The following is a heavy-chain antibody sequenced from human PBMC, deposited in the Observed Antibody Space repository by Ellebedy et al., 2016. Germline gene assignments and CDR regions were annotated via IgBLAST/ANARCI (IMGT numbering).Heavy chain of an antibody. CDR2: INPNSGGT. J-gene: IGHJ4*02. V-gene: IGHV1-2*02. Sequence: ASVKVSCXASGYTFTGYYLHWVRQAPGQGLEWMGWINPNSGGTTYAQKFQGRVTMTRDTSITTAYMELSSLRSDDTAIYYCARYSSGSPFDYWGQGTLVTVSS. CDR1: GYTFTGYY. D-gene: IGHD6-19*01. CDR3: ARYSSGSPFDY.